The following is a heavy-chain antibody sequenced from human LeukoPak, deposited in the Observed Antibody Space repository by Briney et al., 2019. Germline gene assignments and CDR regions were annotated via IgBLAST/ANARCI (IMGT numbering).Heavy chain of an antibody. D-gene: IGHD7-27*01. Sequence: SEALSLTCAVYGGSFSGYYWSWIRQPPGKGLEWIGEINHSGSTNYNPSLKSRVTISVDTSKNQFSLKLSSVTAADTAVYYCASLLNGGVSHWFDPWGQGTLVTVSS. J-gene: IGHJ5*02. CDR2: INHSGST. CDR3: ASLLNGGVSHWFDP. CDR1: GGSFSGYY. V-gene: IGHV4-34*01.